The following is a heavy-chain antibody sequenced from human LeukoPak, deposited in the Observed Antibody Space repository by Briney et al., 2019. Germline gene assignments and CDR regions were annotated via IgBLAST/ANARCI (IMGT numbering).Heavy chain of an antibody. CDR3: ASRHDYGDSDY. V-gene: IGHV3-48*01. CDR2: SSSTI. J-gene: IGHJ4*02. CDR1: GFTFSSYS. Sequence: GGSLRLSCAASGFTFSSYSMSSSSTIYYADSVKSRFTISRDNAKNSLYLQMNSLRAEDTAVYYCASRHDYGDSDYWGQGTLVTVSS. D-gene: IGHD4-17*01.